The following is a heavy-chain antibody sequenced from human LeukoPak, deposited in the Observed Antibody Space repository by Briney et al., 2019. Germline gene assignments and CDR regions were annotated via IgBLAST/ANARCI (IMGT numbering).Heavy chain of an antibody. Sequence: PSETLSLTCTGSADSISSYYWSWIRQPPGKRLEWIGCISVSGSTNYNPSLKSRVTISVDTSKSQFSLKLSSVTAADTAVYYCARGRYHNAGYYIYDSFDICGQGTMVTVSS. D-gene: IGHD3-22*01. V-gene: IGHV4-59*01. CDR3: ARGRYHNAGYYIYDSFDI. J-gene: IGHJ3*02. CDR2: ISVSGST. CDR1: ADSISSYY.